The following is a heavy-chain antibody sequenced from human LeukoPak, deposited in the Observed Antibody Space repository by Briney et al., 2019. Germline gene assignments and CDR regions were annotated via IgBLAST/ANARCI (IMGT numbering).Heavy chain of an antibody. V-gene: IGHV3-7*01. CDR1: GFTFSSYW. CDR3: ASACGGDSYPSTDTFDH. D-gene: IGHD2-21*02. J-gene: IGHJ4*02. Sequence: QPGGSLRVSCAASGFTFSSYWMSWVRQAPGKGLEWVANIKQGGSEKYYVDSVKGRFTISRDNAKNSLYLQMNSLRAEDTAVYYCASACGGDSYPSTDTFDHWGQGTLVTLSS. CDR2: IKQGGSEK.